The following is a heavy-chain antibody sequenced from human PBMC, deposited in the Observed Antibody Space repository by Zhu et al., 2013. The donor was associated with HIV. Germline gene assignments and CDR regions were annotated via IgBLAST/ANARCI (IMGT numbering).Heavy chain of an antibody. J-gene: IGHJ5*02. Sequence: QVQLVQSGGEMKRPGASVKVSCKASGYTFTTYGLSWVRQAPGQGLEWMGWISVYNGNTKYAQNIQDRITMTRDTSTSTAYMELRNLRFDDTAVYYCARDRIAVRPGWFDPWGQGTLVTVSS. V-gene: IGHV1-18*01. CDR1: GYTFTTYG. D-gene: IGHD6-6*01. CDR2: ISVYNGNT. CDR3: ARDRIAVRPGWFDP.